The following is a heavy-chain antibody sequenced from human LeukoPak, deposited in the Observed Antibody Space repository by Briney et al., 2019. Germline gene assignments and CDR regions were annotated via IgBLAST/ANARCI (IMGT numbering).Heavy chain of an antibody. CDR3: AKGRLEPLYFDY. CDR2: ISGRGSST. V-gene: IGHV3-23*01. J-gene: IGHJ4*02. D-gene: IGHD1-1*01. Sequence: GGSLRLSCAASGFTFNTYALSWVRQAPGKGLEWVSSISGRGSSTYYADSVKGRFTISRDNSKNTLSLQMNSLRPEDTAVYYCAKGRLEPLYFDYYGQGTLVTVSS. CDR1: GFTFNTYA.